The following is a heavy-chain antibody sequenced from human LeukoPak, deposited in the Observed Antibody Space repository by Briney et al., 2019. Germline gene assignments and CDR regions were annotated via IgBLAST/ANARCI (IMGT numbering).Heavy chain of an antibody. CDR2: IYTSGST. J-gene: IGHJ3*02. CDR1: GGSISSGSYY. CDR3: ARAATGDAFEI. Sequence: SETLSLTCTVSGGSISSGSYYWSWIRQPAGKGLEWIGRIYTSGSTNYNPSLKSRATISVDTSKNQFSLKLSSVTAADTAVSFCARAATGDAFEIWGEGAMGTVSS. V-gene: IGHV4-61*02.